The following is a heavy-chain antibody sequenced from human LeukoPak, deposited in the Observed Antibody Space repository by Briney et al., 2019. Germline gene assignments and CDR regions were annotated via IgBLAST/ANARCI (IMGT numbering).Heavy chain of an antibody. CDR3: ARAPYYYDTSGFLI. D-gene: IGHD3-22*01. Sequence: PGGSLRLSCAASGFTFSSYWMHWVRQAPGKGLVWVSRINSDGSSTTYADSVKGRFTISRDNAKNTLYLQMNSLRAEDTAVYYCARAPYYYDTSGFLIWGQGTMVTASS. CDR2: INSDGSST. V-gene: IGHV3-74*01. CDR1: GFTFSSYW. J-gene: IGHJ3*02.